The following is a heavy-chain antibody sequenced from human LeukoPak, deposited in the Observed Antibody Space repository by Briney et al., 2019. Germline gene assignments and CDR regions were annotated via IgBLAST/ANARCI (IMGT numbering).Heavy chain of an antibody. CDR1: GGSISSYY. CDR3: ARRGWHNWFDP. D-gene: IGHD2-15*01. CDR2: IYTSGST. J-gene: IGHJ5*02. V-gene: IGHV4-4*09. Sequence: SETLSLTCTVSGGSISSYYWSWIRQPPGKELEWIGYIYTSGSTNYNPSLKSRVTISVDTSENQFSLKLSSVTAADTAVYYCARRGWHNWFDPWGQGTLVTVSS.